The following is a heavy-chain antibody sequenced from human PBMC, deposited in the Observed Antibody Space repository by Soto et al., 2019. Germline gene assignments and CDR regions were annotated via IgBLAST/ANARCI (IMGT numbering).Heavy chain of an antibody. CDR1: GGSISSSSYY. CDR3: ARLPRYGSGSYFKRDAFDI. V-gene: IGHV4-39*01. D-gene: IGHD3-10*01. J-gene: IGHJ3*02. Sequence: QLQLQESGPGLVKPSETLSLTCTVSGGSISSSSYYWGWIRQPPGKGLEWIGSIYYSGSTYYNPSLKGRVTISVDTSKNQFSLKLSSVTAADTAVYYCARLPRYGSGSYFKRDAFDIWGQGTMVTVSS. CDR2: IYYSGST.